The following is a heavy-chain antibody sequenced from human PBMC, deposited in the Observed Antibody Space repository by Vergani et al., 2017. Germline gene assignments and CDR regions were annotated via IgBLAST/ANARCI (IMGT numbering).Heavy chain of an antibody. CDR1: GFTFNRYG. J-gene: IGHJ4*02. V-gene: IGHV3-30*02. CDR2: VLFDGRNE. D-gene: IGHD2-15*01. Sequence: QVQLVQSGGGVVQPGGSLRLSCVASGFTFNRYGMQWVRQAPGKGLEWVAYVLFDGRNEYYADSVKGRFIVSRDNSNDALYLQMNSLRTDDTAVYYCARDLAYCHEGSCALWGQGSVVTVSS. CDR3: ARDLAYCHEGSCAL.